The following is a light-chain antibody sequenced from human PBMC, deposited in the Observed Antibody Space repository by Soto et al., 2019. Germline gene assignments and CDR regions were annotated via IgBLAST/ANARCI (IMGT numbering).Light chain of an antibody. CDR1: QSISSW. V-gene: IGKV1-5*03. J-gene: IGKJ1*01. Sequence: DIQMTQSPSTLSASVGDRVTITCRASQSISSWLAWYQQRPGKAPKLLIYKASNLESGVPSRFSGSGSGTELTLTLSSLHPYGFATYYCQQYYTYPWTFGPGTKVEIK. CDR2: KAS. CDR3: QQYYTYPWT.